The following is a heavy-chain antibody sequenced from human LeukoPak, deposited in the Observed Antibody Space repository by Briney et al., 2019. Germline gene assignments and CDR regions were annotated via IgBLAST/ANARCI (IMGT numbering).Heavy chain of an antibody. V-gene: IGHV3-23*03. J-gene: IGHJ3*01. CDR2: IEGDGSGT. CDR1: RFIFSNYA. Sequence: GGSLRLSCGASRFIFSNYAMTWVRQARGKGLEWVSSIEGDGSGTYYADSVRGRFIVSRDNSKNTLFLQMNRLRAEDAAVYYCVKDSVSQNGIFDPFDLWGQGTLVTVSS. D-gene: IGHD2-15*01. CDR3: VKDSVSQNGIFDPFDL.